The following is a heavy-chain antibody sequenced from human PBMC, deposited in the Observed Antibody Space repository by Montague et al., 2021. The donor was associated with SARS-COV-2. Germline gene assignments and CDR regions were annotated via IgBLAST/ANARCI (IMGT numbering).Heavy chain of an antibody. V-gene: IGHV4-4*07. Sequence: SETLSLTRTLSGASINTYYLTGIRKPPGTELGGIGRINAGGGTSXNPSFGTGSPMPVDTSKNRVSLKRGSVTAADTAGYYCARAYCTGFGCYGGRGGGLYYFNYYMDVWGKGTAVTVSS. D-gene: IGHD2-8*02. CDR2: INAGGGT. CDR3: ARAYCTGFGCYGGRGGGLYYFNYYMDV. CDR1: GASINTYY. J-gene: IGHJ6*03.